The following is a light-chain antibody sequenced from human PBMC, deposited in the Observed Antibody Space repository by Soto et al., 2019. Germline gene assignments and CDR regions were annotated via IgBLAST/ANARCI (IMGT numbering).Light chain of an antibody. CDR3: EQSASLPIT. CDR2: WAS. CDR1: QSVLYSSNNKNY. J-gene: IGKJ5*01. Sequence: SHSHATMAVSLGERATINCKSSQSVLYSSNNKNYLAWYQQKPGQPPKLLIYWASTRESGVPDRFSGSGSGTDFTLTIISLQPEDFAPYYCEQSASLPITFAQGTRLDIK. V-gene: IGKV4-1*01.